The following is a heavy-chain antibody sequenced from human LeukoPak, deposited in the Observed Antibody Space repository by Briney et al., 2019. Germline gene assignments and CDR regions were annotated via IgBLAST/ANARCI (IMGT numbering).Heavy chain of an antibody. CDR2: VSGDGQRT. J-gene: IGHJ4*02. CDR3: AKEQDNLLLLSHFDA. Sequence: PGGSLRVSCAGSGFTFNNYALNWVRQAPGKGLQWVAAVSGDGQRTFYADSVKGRLTIFRDNSMNTLSLQMNSLRADDTALYYCAKEQDNLLLLSHFDAWGQGILVTVSA. CDR1: GFTFNNYA. V-gene: IGHV3-23*01. D-gene: IGHD1-14*01.